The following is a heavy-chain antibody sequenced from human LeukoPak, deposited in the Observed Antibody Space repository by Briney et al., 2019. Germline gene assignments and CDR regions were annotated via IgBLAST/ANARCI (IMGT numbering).Heavy chain of an antibody. CDR3: ARGVYYYGSGSYNNVLWWFDP. Sequence: PSQTLSLTCAVSGCSISSGGYSWSWIRQPPGKGLEWIGYIYHSGSTSYNPSLKSRVTISIDTSKNQFSMKLSSVTAADTAVYFCARGVYYYGSGSYNNVLWWFDPWGQGTLVTVSS. CDR1: GCSISSGGYS. V-gene: IGHV4-30-2*01. J-gene: IGHJ5*02. D-gene: IGHD3-10*01. CDR2: IYHSGST.